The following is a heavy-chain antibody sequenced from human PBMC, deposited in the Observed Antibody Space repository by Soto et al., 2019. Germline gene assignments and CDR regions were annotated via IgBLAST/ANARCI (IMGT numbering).Heavy chain of an antibody. Sequence: PSETLSLTCTVSGGSISSYYWSWIRQPPGKGLEWIGYIYYSGSTNYNPSLKSRVTISVDTSKSQFSLKLSSVTAADTAVYYCAAATPDYYYYGMDVWGQGTTVTVSS. D-gene: IGHD6-13*01. CDR1: GGSISSYY. CDR3: AAATPDYYYYGMDV. CDR2: IYYSGST. V-gene: IGHV4-59*01. J-gene: IGHJ6*02.